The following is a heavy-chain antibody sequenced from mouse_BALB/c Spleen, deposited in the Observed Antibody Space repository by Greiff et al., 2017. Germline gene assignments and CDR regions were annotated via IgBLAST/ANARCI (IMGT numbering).Heavy chain of an antibody. CDR3: AREVLNFNYFDY. J-gene: IGHJ2*01. Sequence: VKLMESGPGLVAPSQSLSITCTVSGFSLTSYGVHWVRQPPGKGLEWLGVIWAGGSTNYNSALMSRLSISKDNSKSQVFLKMNSLQTDDTAMYYCAREVLNFNYFDYWGQGTTLTVSS. CDR1: GFSLTSYG. V-gene: IGHV2-9*02. CDR2: IWAGGST. D-gene: IGHD1-3*01.